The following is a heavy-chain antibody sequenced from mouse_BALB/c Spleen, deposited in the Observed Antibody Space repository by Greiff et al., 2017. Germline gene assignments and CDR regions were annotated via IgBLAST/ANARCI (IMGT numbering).Heavy chain of an antibody. J-gene: IGHJ4*01. CDR2: ISSGGST. Sequence: EVHLVESGGGLVKPGGSLKLSCAASGFTFSSYAMSWVRQTPEKRLEWVASISSGGSTYYPDSVKGRFTISRDNARNILYLQMSSLRSEDTAMYYCARGTTVVAYYAMDYWGQGTSVTVSS. CDR1: GFTFSSYA. D-gene: IGHD1-1*01. CDR3: ARGTTVVAYYAMDY. V-gene: IGHV5-6-5*01.